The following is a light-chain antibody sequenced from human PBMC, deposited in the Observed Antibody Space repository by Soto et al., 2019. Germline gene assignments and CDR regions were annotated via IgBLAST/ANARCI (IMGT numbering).Light chain of an antibody. CDR1: SGDIGNYNL. Sequence: QSALTQPASVSGSPGQSITISCTGTSGDIGNYNLISWYQHHPGKAPKVIIFEATKRPSDISSRFSASKSGNTAPLTISGLLAEGQADYYCCSYAGRASVIFGGGTKVTVL. J-gene: IGLJ2*01. V-gene: IGLV2-23*01. CDR2: EAT. CDR3: CSYAGRASVI.